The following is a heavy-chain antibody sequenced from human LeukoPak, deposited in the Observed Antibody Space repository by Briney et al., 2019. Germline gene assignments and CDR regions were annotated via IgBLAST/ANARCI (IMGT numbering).Heavy chain of an antibody. CDR3: ARERGSGWLFDY. CDR1: GGSISSGGYY. J-gene: IGHJ4*02. Sequence: SETLSLTCTVSGGSISSGGYYWSWIRQHPGKGLEWIGYIYYSGSTYYNPSLKSRVTISVDTSKNQFSLKLSSVTAADTAVYYCARERGSGWLFDYWGQGTLVTVSS. V-gene: IGHV4-31*03. CDR2: IYYSGST. D-gene: IGHD6-19*01.